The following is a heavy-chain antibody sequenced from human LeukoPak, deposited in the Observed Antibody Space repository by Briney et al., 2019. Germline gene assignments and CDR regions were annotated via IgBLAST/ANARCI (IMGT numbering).Heavy chain of an antibody. D-gene: IGHD3-22*01. CDR3: ATYSSLNGRKFQS. J-gene: IGHJ4*02. Sequence: PGGSLRLSCEGSGFTFSNYWMGWVRQAPGKGLQWVANIKTDGSEKYYVDSVKGRFTISRDNAKNSLYLQMNSLRAEDTAVYYCATYSSLNGRKFQSGGQGTL. CDR2: IKTDGSEK. V-gene: IGHV3-7*01. CDR1: GFTFSNYW.